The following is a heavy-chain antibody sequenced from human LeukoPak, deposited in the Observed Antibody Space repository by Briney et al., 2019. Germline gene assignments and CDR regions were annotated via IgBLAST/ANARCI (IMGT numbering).Heavy chain of an antibody. CDR2: IYYSGST. CDR1: GGSISSYY. V-gene: IGHV4-59*01. CDR3: AKFGQRFLGWSPGWGMDV. D-gene: IGHD3-3*01. J-gene: IGHJ6*02. Sequence: SETLSLTCTVSGGSISSYYWSWIRQPPGKGLEWIGYIYYSGSTNYNPSLKSRVTISVDTSKNQFSLKLSSVTAADTAVYYCAKFGQRFLGWSPGWGMDVWGQGTTVTVSS.